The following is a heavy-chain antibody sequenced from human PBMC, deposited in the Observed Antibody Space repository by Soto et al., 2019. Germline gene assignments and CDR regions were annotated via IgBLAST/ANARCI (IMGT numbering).Heavy chain of an antibody. Sequence: PLEILSLTCTVSGGSISSYYWSWIRQPPGKGLEWIGYIYYSGSTNYNPSLKSRVTISVDTSKNQFSLKLSSVTAADTAVYYCARVPGGSYSVGFDYWGQGTLVTVSS. J-gene: IGHJ4*02. CDR2: IYYSGST. V-gene: IGHV4-59*01. D-gene: IGHD1-26*01. CDR1: GGSISSYY. CDR3: ARVPGGSYSVGFDY.